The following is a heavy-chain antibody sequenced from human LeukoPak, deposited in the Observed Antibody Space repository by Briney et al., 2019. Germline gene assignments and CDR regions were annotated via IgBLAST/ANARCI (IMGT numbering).Heavy chain of an antibody. CDR1: GGTFSSYA. D-gene: IGHD1-26*01. J-gene: IGHJ5*01. CDR3: AKDDGSATMGFDS. V-gene: IGHV1-69*05. CDR2: IIPIFGTT. Sequence: ASVTVSCKASGGTFSSYAFSWVRQAPGQGLEWMGGIIPIFGTTNYAEQFQGRVTITTDESTSTAYLDLSSLRSEDTAVYYCAKDDGSATMGFDSWGQGTLVSVSS.